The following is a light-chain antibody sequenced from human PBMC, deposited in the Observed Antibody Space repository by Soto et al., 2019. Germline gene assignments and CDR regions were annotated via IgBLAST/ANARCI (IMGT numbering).Light chain of an antibody. J-gene: IGKJ1*01. CDR1: QYINNY. CDR2: AAS. V-gene: IGKV1-8*01. Sequence: AIRMTQSPSSFSASTGDRVTITCRANQYINNYLAWYQQKPGKAPNLLIYAASTLQSGVPSRFSGSGSGTAFTLTISSLQSKDLATYYCQQYYGYAWTFGRGTKVEIK. CDR3: QQYYGYAWT.